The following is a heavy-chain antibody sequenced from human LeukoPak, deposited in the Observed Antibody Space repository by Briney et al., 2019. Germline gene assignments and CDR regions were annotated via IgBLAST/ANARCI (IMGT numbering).Heavy chain of an antibody. CDR3: ARDGGPGIAAAVDV. CDR2: IYTSGST. J-gene: IGHJ6*04. V-gene: IGHV4-4*07. D-gene: IGHD6-13*01. Sequence: PSETLSLTCTVSGYSISSSYYWSWIRQPAGKGLEWIGRIYTSGSTNYNPSLKSRVTMSVDTSKNQFSLKLSSVTAADTAVYYCARDGGPGIAAAVDVWGKGTTVTISS. CDR1: GYSISSSYY.